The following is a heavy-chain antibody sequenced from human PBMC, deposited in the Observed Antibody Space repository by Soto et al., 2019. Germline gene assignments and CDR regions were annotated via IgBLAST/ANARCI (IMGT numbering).Heavy chain of an antibody. CDR3: ERRAKYDYNSSVYYWVLHARHFDY. CDR1: GGSISSFY. J-gene: IGHJ4*02. CDR2: IYHTGNA. V-gene: IGHV4-39*01. Sequence: SETLSLTCTVSGGSISSFYWAWIRQPPGEGLEWIGSIYHTGNAYYNPSLKSRVTIFVDTSKNQFSLKLTSVTAADTAMYYSERRAKYDYNSSVYYWVLHARHFDYWGRGTLVTVSS. D-gene: IGHD3-22*01.